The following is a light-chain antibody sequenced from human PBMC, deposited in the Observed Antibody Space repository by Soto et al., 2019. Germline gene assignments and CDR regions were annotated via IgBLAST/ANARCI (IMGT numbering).Light chain of an antibody. CDR1: SSDVGGYNY. CDR3: SSYTSNSHPYV. CDR2: DVS. Sequence: QSALTQPASVSGSPGQSITISCTGTSSDVGGYNYVSWYQQHPGKAPKLMIYDVSNRPSGVSNRFSGSKSGNTASLTISGLQAEDEADYYCSSYTSNSHPYVSGTGTKLTVL. J-gene: IGLJ1*01. V-gene: IGLV2-14*01.